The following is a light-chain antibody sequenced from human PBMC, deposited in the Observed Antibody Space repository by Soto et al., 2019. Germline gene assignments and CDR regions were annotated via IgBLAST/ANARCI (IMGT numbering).Light chain of an antibody. V-gene: IGKV4-1*01. CDR1: QSVLYSSNNQNY. CDR2: WAS. J-gene: IGKJ1*01. CDR3: QQYYTTPET. Sequence: DIVLTQSPDSLAVSLGERATINCKSSQSVLYSSNNQNYLAWYQQTPGQPPKLLIYWASTRESGVPDRFSGSGSGTDFPLTISRLQAEDGAVYYCQQYYTTPETFGQGTKVEI.